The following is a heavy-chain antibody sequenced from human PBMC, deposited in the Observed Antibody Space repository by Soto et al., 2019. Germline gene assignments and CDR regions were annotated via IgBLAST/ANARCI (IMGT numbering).Heavy chain of an antibody. CDR1: SGSISSSNW. J-gene: IGHJ4*02. CDR2: IYHSGST. Sequence: QVQLQESGPGLVKPSGTLSLTCAVSSGSISSSNWWSWVRQPPGKGLEWIGEIYHSGSTNYNPSLKIRVTISVDKSKNQFSLKLSSVTAADTAVYYCARVSCSSTSCYGLARWYFDYWGQGTLVTVSS. CDR3: ARVSCSSTSCYGLARWYFDY. D-gene: IGHD2-2*01. V-gene: IGHV4-4*02.